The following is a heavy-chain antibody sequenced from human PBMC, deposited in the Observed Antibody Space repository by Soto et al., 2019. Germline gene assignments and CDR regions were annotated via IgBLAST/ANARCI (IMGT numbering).Heavy chain of an antibody. CDR2: IGSSGSTI. Sequence: VQLVESGGGLVQPGGSLRLSCAASGFTFSSYEMNWVRQAPGKGLEWVSYIGSSGSTIYYADSLKGRFTISRDNAKNSLYLQMDSLRAEDTAVYYCARVARYHYDRSGYDYWGQGTLVTVSS. CDR1: GFTFSSYE. V-gene: IGHV3-48*03. D-gene: IGHD3-22*01. CDR3: ARVARYHYDRSGYDY. J-gene: IGHJ4*02.